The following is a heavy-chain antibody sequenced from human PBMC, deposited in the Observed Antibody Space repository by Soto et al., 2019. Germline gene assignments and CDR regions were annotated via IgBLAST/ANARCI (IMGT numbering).Heavy chain of an antibody. CDR3: TTVSHDGSGCAGGDHYYCMDV. V-gene: IGHV3-15*07. CDR2: IKSKTDGGTT. J-gene: IGHJ6*02. D-gene: IGHD3-22*01. Sequence: GGSLRLSCAASGFTFSNAWMNWVRQAPGKGLEWVGRIKSKTDGGTTDYAAPVKGRFTISRDDSKNTLYLQMNSLKTEDTAVYYCTTVSHDGSGCAGGDHYYCMDVWGQGGTVIVTS. CDR1: GFTFSNAW.